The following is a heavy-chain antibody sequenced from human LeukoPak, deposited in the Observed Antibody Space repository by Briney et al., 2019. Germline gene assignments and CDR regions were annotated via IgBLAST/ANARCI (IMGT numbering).Heavy chain of an antibody. V-gene: IGHV3-48*03. CDR2: ISSTGSNR. D-gene: IGHD5-24*01. J-gene: IGHJ4*02. Sequence: PGGSLRLSCAASGFTFSSYEMNWVRQAPGKGLEWVSYISSTGSNRYYADSVKGRFTISRDNAKNSLYLQMNSLRAEDTAVYYCASEDGDNYRSFDYWGQGTLVTVSS. CDR1: GFTFSSYE. CDR3: ASEDGDNYRSFDY.